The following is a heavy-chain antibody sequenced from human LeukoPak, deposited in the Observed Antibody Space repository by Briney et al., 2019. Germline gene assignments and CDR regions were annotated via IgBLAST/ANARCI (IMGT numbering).Heavy chain of an antibody. CDR3: ANYTRHCSGATCYSIDY. V-gene: IGHV4-59*08. CDR2: IYYSGST. D-gene: IGHD2-15*01. J-gene: IGHJ4*02. CDR1: GDSISSYH. Sequence: SETLSLTCTVSGDSISSYHWSWIRQPPGRGLEWIGYIYYSGSTNYNPSLKSRVTISLDTSNNQFSLKLSSVTAADTAIYYCANYTRHCSGATCYSIDYWGQGTLVTVSS.